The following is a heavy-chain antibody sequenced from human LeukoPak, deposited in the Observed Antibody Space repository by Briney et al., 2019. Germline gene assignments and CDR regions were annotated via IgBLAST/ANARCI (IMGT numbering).Heavy chain of an antibody. CDR1: GASIRTYY. CDR3: ARAGGGWSFDY. Sequence: PSETLSLTCTVSGASIRTYYWSWIRQPPGKGLEWIGYLFVGGSTNYNPSLKSRVTISSDTSKNQLSLKLTSVTAADTAVYYCARAGGGWSFDYLGQGTLVTDSS. CDR2: LFVGGST. V-gene: IGHV4-59*01. J-gene: IGHJ4*02. D-gene: IGHD6-19*01.